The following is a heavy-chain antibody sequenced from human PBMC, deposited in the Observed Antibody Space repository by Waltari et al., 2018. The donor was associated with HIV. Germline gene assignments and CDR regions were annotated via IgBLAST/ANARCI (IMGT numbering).Heavy chain of an antibody. J-gene: IGHJ6*02. V-gene: IGHV1-2*02. CDR2: INPKSDGT. D-gene: IGHD6-19*01. CDR1: GYTFTGYY. Sequence: QVQLVQSGAEVKKPGASVKVSCKASGYTFTGYYMHWVRQAPGQGLEWMVWINPKSDGTNYAQKFQGRVTMTRDTSTSTAYMELSRLRSDDTALYYCARDRIAVTGSYYYGMDVWGQGTTVTVSS. CDR3: ARDRIAVTGSYYYGMDV.